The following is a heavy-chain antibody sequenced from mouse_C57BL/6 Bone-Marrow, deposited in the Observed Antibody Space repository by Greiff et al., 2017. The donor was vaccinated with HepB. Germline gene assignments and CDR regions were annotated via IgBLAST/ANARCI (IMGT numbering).Heavy chain of an antibody. J-gene: IGHJ4*01. CDR1: GFSLTSYG. CDR2: IWGVGST. CDR3: ASDTLSSVWLYAMDY. Sequence: VKLVESGPGLVAPSQSLSITCTVSGFSLTSYGVDWVRQSPGKGLEWLGVIWGVGSTNYNSALKSRLSISKDNSKSQVFLKMNSLQTDDTAMYYCASDTLSSVWLYAMDYWGQGTSVTVSS. D-gene: IGHD2-10*02. V-gene: IGHV2-6*01.